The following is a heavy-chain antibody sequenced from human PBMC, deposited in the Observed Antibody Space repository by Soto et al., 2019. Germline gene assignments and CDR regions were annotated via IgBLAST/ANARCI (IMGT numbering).Heavy chain of an antibody. D-gene: IGHD2-15*01. CDR2: MSGGGDTR. V-gene: IGHV3-23*01. CDR1: GFIFSDFA. J-gene: IGHJ4*02. CDR3: TRFGKFSWFFDS. Sequence: GGSLRLSCVVSGFIFSDFAMTWVRLTPGAGLEWVSPMSGGGDTRYYTGSVKGRLTIARDNSKNTLYLDIDSLRAEDTATYYCTRFGKFSWFFDSWGPGTLVTVSS.